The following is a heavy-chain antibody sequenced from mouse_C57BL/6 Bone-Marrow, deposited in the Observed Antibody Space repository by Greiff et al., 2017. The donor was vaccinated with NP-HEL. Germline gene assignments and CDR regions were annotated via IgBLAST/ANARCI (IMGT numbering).Heavy chain of an antibody. D-gene: IGHD2-5*01. CDR1: GYTFTDHT. V-gene: IGHV1-78*01. Sequence: VKLVESDAELVKPGASVKISCKVSGYTFTDHTIHWMKQRPEQGLDWIGYIYPRDGSTKYNEKFKGQAPLTADKSSSTAYMQLNSLTSEDSAVYCCAAYSNYGAWFADWGQGTLVTVSA. CDR3: AAYSNYGAWFAD. J-gene: IGHJ3*01. CDR2: IYPRDGST.